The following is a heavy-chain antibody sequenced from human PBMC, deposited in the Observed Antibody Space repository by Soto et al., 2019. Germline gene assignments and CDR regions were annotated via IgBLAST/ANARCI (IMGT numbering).Heavy chain of an antibody. V-gene: IGHV4-4*07. CDR3: ARVGKLEIPGGAFDI. Sequence: SETLSLTCTVSGGSISTYYWSWVLQPAGKGLEWIGRIYTSGSSNYKPSLKSRVTMSVDTSKNQFSLKLSSVTAADTDVYYCARVGKLEIPGGAFDIWGQGTMVTVSS. J-gene: IGHJ3*02. CDR1: GGSISTYY. D-gene: IGHD1-7*01. CDR2: IYTSGSS.